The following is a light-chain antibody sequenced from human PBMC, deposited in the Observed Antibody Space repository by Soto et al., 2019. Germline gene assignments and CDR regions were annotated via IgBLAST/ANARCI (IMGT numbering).Light chain of an antibody. V-gene: IGKV1-39*01. CDR1: QGVDNY. CDR3: QQNFSPPFT. CDR2: VTS. J-gene: IGKJ3*01. Sequence: DIEMTQSPTSLSVSLGAGVIITCRGSQGVDNYLNCYQHKPGKAPNLLIFVTSRLPRGVPSRFSGSGSGTDFTLTITGLQPEDVATYYCQQNFSPPFTFGPGTRVALK.